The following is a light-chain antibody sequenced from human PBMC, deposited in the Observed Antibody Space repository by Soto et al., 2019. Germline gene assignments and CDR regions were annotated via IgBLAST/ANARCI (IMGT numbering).Light chain of an antibody. CDR3: QQSYNSPQT. Sequence: HRTKSPSTVSAYVGDRVTITCRASQSISSWLAWYQQKPGQAPNLLIYDVSSLESGVPSRFSGSGSGTEFILTISSLQPEDFATYSCQQSYNSPQTFGQGTKVDIK. CDR1: QSISSW. J-gene: IGKJ1*01. V-gene: IGKV1-5*01. CDR2: DVS.